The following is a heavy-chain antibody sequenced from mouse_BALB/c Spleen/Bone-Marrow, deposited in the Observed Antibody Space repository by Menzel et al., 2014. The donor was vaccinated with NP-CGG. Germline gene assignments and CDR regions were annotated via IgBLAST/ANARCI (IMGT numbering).Heavy chain of an antibody. V-gene: IGHV1S81*02. CDR1: GYTFTSYY. CDR3: TRYGYDPLYAMDY. D-gene: IGHD2-3*01. Sequence: VQLVESGAELVKPGASVKLSCKASGYTFTSYYMYWVKQRPGQGLEWIGGTNPSNGGTNFNEKFKSKATLTVDKSSSTAYMQLSSLTSEDSAVYYCTRYGYDPLYAMDYWGQGTSVTVSS. CDR2: TNPSNGGT. J-gene: IGHJ4*01.